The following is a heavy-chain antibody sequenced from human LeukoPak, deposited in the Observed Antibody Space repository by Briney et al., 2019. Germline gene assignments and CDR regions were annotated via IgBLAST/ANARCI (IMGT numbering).Heavy chain of an antibody. Sequence: GELLKIPCTGSGYIFTNYWICCVRQMPGEGLVWMGIIYPGDSDTRYSPSFQGQVTISANKSISTAYLQWSSLKASDSAMYYCATNTMFRGIHAFDIWGQGTMVTASS. CDR3: ATNTMFRGIHAFDI. D-gene: IGHD3-10*01. V-gene: IGHV5-51*01. CDR2: IYPGDSDT. CDR1: GYIFTNYW. J-gene: IGHJ3*02.